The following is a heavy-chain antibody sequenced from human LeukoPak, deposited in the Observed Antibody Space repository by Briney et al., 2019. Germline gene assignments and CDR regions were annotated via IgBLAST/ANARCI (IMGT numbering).Heavy chain of an antibody. D-gene: IGHD6-19*01. CDR2: IYYSGST. V-gene: IGHV4-59*01. CDR1: GGSISSYC. CDR3: ARSEFSRGWYIFDY. Sequence: SETLSLTCAVSGGSISSYCWSWVRQPPGKGLEWIGDIYYSGSTNYNPSLKSRVTISIDSSKNQFSLKLSSVTAADTAVYYCARSEFSRGWYIFDYWGQGTLVTVSS. J-gene: IGHJ4*02.